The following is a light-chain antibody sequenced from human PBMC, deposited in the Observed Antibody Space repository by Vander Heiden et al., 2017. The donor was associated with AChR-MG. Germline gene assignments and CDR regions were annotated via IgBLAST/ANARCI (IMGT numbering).Light chain of an antibody. V-gene: IGKV3-15*01. J-gene: IGKJ4*01. CDR1: QSVSSN. CDR3: QQYNSWPLT. Sequence: EIVMIQSPATLSASPGELATLSCSASQSVSSNLAWYQQKPGQAPRLLIYCASTRATGIPARFSGSGSGTDFTLTISSLQSEDFAVYYCQQYNSWPLTFGGGTKVEIK. CDR2: CAS.